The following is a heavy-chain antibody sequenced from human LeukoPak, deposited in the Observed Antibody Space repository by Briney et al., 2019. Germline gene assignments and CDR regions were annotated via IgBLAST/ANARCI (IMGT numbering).Heavy chain of an antibody. J-gene: IGHJ3*02. V-gene: IGHV1-2*02. CDR1: GYTFTGYY. CDR3: ARDLSRERDWNYRDAFDI. D-gene: IGHD1-7*01. Sequence: ASVKVSCKASGYTFTGYYMHWVRQAPGQGLEWMGWINPNGGGTNYAQKFQGRVTMTRDTSISTAYMELSRLRSDDTAVYYRARDLSRERDWNYRDAFDIWGQGTMVTVSS. CDR2: INPNGGGT.